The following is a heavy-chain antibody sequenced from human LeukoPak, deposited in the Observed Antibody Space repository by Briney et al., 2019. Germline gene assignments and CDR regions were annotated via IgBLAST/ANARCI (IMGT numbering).Heavy chain of an antibody. V-gene: IGHV3-30*18. Sequence: GGSLRLSCAASGFTFSSYGMHWVRQAPGKGLEWVAVISYDGSNTYYADSVKGRFTISRDSSKNTLYLQMSSLRAEDTAVYYCAKDRIPYVNWYFDLWGRGTLVTVSS. D-gene: IGHD3-10*02. CDR1: GFTFSSYG. J-gene: IGHJ2*01. CDR2: ISYDGSNT. CDR3: AKDRIPYVNWYFDL.